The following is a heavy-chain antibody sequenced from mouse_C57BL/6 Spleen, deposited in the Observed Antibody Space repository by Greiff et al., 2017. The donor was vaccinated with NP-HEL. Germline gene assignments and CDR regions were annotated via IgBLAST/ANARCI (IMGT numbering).Heavy chain of an antibody. V-gene: IGHV1-81*01. CDR2: IYPRSGNT. Sequence: VQLQQSGAELARPGASVKLSCKASGYTFTSYGISWVKQRTGQGLEWIGEIYPRSGNTYYNEKFKGKATLTADKSSSTAYMELRSLTSEDSAVYFCASRVTTVGFDYWGQGTSVTVSS. D-gene: IGHD1-1*01. CDR1: GYTFTSYG. J-gene: IGHJ4*01. CDR3: ASRVTTVGFDY.